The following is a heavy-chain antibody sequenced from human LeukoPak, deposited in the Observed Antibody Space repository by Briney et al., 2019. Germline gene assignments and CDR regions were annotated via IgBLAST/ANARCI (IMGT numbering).Heavy chain of an antibody. V-gene: IGHV3-21*01. CDR1: GFTFSNAW. CDR2: ISSSSSYI. CDR3: AREGSSGSFDY. J-gene: IGHJ4*02. Sequence: GGSLRLSCAASGFTFSNAWMSWVRQAPGKGLEWVSSISSSSSYIYYADSVKGRFTISRDNAKNSLYLQMNSLRAEDTAVYYCAREGSSGSFDYWGQGTLVTVSS. D-gene: IGHD6-6*01.